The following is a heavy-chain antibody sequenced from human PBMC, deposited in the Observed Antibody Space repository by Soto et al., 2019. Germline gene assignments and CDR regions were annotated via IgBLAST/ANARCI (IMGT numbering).Heavy chain of an antibody. Sequence: GGSLRLSCAASGFTFSSYAMSWVRQAPGKGLEWVSAISGSGGSTYYADSVKGRFTISRDNSKNTLYLQMNSLRAEDTAVYYCAKDELWFGEPQAFDPWGQGTLVTVSS. V-gene: IGHV3-23*01. CDR2: ISGSGGST. CDR3: AKDELWFGEPQAFDP. CDR1: GFTFSSYA. D-gene: IGHD3-10*01. J-gene: IGHJ5*02.